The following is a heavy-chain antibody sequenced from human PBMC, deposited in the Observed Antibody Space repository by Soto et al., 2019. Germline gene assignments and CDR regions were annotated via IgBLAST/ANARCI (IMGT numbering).Heavy chain of an antibody. CDR1: GFSLTTRGVG. CDR2: IYWDDDK. CDR3: AHIPNYDQYGWFDP. J-gene: IGHJ5*02. Sequence: QITLKESGPTLVKPTQTLTLTCTFSGFSLTTRGVGVGWIRQPPGKALECLALIYWDDDKRYSPSLQSRLSITKDTYKTQVVLTMTNVGPVDTATYYCAHIPNYDQYGWFDPWGQGTLVSVSS. D-gene: IGHD3-16*01. V-gene: IGHV2-5*02.